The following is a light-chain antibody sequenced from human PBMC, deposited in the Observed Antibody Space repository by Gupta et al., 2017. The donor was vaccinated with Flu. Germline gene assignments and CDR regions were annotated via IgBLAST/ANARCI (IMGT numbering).Light chain of an antibody. V-gene: IGLV2-14*01. CDR2: EVS. J-gene: IGLJ3*02. CDR3: SSFASSFSRL. CDR1: RSDVGGYNY. Sequence: HSALTQPVSVSGSPGHSNTISCSETRSDVGGYNYVSWYQQYPGKAPKLLIYEVSNRPSGVSYRFSGSKSGNTASLTISGLQAEDEADYFCSSFASSFSRLFGAGTKVTVL.